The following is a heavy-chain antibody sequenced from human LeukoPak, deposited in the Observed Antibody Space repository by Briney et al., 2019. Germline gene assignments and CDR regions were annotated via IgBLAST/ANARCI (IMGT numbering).Heavy chain of an antibody. CDR3: ARDRGSREDGMDV. CDR1: GFTFNTFD. D-gene: IGHD1-26*01. Sequence: PGRSLRLSCAASGFTFNTFDMHWVRQAPGKGLEWVAVIWYDGSNKYYADSVKGRFTISRDNSKNTLYLQMNSLRAEDTAVYNCARDRGSREDGMDVWGQGTTVTVSS. J-gene: IGHJ6*02. V-gene: IGHV3-33*01. CDR2: IWYDGSNK.